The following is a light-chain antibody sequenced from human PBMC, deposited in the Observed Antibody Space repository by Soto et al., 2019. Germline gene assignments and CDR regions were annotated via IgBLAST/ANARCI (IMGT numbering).Light chain of an antibody. Sequence: EIVMTQSPATLSVSPGERATLSCRASQSVSSNLAWYQQKPGQAPRLLIYGPSTRATGIPARVSGSGSGTEFTLTISSLQSEDFAVYYCQQYNNWPLMYTFGQGTKLEIK. CDR1: QSVSSN. CDR3: QQYNNWPLMYT. V-gene: IGKV3-15*01. CDR2: GPS. J-gene: IGKJ2*01.